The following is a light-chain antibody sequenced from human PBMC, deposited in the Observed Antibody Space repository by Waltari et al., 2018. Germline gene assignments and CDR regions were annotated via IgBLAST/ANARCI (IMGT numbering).Light chain of an antibody. Sequence: QSALTQPASVSGSPGQSITISCPGTISDVGGYNYVSWYPQHPGQAPKIMIYDVSKRPSGVSNRFSGSKSGNTASLTISGLQAEDEADYYCCSYAGSSTLYVFGTGTKVTVL. CDR1: ISDVGGYNY. CDR3: CSYAGSSTLYV. CDR2: DVS. V-gene: IGLV2-23*02. J-gene: IGLJ1*01.